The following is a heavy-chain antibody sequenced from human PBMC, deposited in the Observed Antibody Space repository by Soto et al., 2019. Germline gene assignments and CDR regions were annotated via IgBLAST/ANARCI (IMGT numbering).Heavy chain of an antibody. CDR1: GYTFTSYD. D-gene: IGHD3-3*01. V-gene: IGHV1-8*01. Sequence: ASVKVSCKASGYTFTSYDINWVRQATGQGLEWMGWMNPNSGNTGYAQKFQGRVTMTRNTSISTAYMVLSSLRSEDTAVYYCARWYYDFWSGYYPAYYYYYMDVWGKGTTVTVSS. CDR2: MNPNSGNT. J-gene: IGHJ6*03. CDR3: ARWYYDFWSGYYPAYYYYYMDV.